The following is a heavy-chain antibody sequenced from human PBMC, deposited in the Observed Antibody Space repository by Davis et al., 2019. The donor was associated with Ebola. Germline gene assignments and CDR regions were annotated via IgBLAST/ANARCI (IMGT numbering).Heavy chain of an antibody. V-gene: IGHV1-24*01. CDR3: ARDRDYYDSSGYYFLHLDY. Sequence: ASVKVSCKVSGYTLTELSMHWVRQAPGKGLEWMGGFDPEDGETIYAQKFQGRVTMTEDTSTDTAYMGLSSLRSEDTAVYYCARDRDYYDSSGYYFLHLDYWGQGTLVTVSS. CDR1: GYTLTELS. D-gene: IGHD3-22*01. J-gene: IGHJ4*02. CDR2: FDPEDGET.